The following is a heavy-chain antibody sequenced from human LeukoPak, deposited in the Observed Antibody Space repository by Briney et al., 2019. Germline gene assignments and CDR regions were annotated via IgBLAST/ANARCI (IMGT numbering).Heavy chain of an antibody. V-gene: IGHV4-39*01. J-gene: IGHJ4*02. Sequence: WVRQPPGKGLEWIGSIYYSGSTYYNPSLKSRVTISVDTSKNQFSLKLSSVTAADTAVYYCARHGNWAPDYWGQGTLVTVSS. D-gene: IGHD7-27*01. CDR2: IYYSGST. CDR3: ARHGNWAPDY.